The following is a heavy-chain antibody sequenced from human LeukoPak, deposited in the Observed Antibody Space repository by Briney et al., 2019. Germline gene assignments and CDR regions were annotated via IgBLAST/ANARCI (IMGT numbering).Heavy chain of an antibody. CDR1: GYTLTELS. J-gene: IGHJ4*02. CDR3: ATSCVVPAAICNDY. Sequence: ASVKVSCKVSGYTLTELSMHWVRQAPGKGLEWMGGFDPEDGETIYAQKFQGRVTMTEDTSTDTAYMELSSLRSEDTAVYYCATSCVVPAAICNDYWGQGTLVTVSS. D-gene: IGHD2-2*02. CDR2: FDPEDGET. V-gene: IGHV1-24*01.